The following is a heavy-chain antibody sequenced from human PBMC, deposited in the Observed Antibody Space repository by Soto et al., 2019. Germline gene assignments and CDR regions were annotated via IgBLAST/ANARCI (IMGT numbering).Heavy chain of an antibody. CDR2: INHSGST. CDR1: GGSFSGYY. D-gene: IGHD3-22*01. V-gene: IGHV4-34*01. Sequence: QVQLQQWGAGLLKPSETLSLTCAVYGGSFSGYYWSWIRQPPGKGLEWIGEINHSGSTNYNPSLKSRVTISVDTSKNQFSLKLSSVTAADTAVYYCARGQDSSGYWSDWGQGTLVTVSS. CDR3: ARGQDSSGYWSD. J-gene: IGHJ4*02.